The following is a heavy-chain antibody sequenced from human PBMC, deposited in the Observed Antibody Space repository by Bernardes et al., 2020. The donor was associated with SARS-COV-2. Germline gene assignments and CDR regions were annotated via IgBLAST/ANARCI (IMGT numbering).Heavy chain of an antibody. CDR1: GFSFDDYA. CDR2: ITWTTGTI. J-gene: IGHJ5*02. CDR3: AKETYYYDSSAYYPSDSYNGFDP. V-gene: IGHV3-9*01. Sequence: GGSLRLSFAASGFSFDDYAMHLSRQAPGKLLEFFSGITWTTGTIDYEASVQLRFTISRDNAKNSLYLQMNSLRPEDTAFYYCAKETYYYDSSAYYPSDSYNGFDPWGQGTLVTVSS. D-gene: IGHD3-22*01.